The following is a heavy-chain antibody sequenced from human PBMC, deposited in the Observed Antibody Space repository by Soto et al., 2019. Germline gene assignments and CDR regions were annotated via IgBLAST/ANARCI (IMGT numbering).Heavy chain of an antibody. Sequence: SETLSLTCAVYGGSVSGYYWSWIRQPPGKGLEWIGEINHSGSTNYNPSLKSRVTISVDTPKNQFSLKLSSVTAADTAVYYCARGRRGSTRPFDYWGQGTLVTVSS. CDR1: GGSVSGYY. J-gene: IGHJ4*02. V-gene: IGHV4-34*01. D-gene: IGHD2-2*01. CDR2: INHSGST. CDR3: ARGRRGSTRPFDY.